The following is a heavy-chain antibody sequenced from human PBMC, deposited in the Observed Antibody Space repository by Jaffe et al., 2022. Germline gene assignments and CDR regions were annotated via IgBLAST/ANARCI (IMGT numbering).Heavy chain of an antibody. J-gene: IGHJ4*02. CDR1: GGSISSSSYY. D-gene: IGHD3-9*01. CDR2: IYYSGST. V-gene: IGHV4-39*01. CDR3: ARLYYDILTGYYGLGYFDY. Sequence: QLQLQESGPGLVKPSETLSLTCTVSGGSISSSSYYWGWIRQPPGKGLEWIGSIYYSGSTYYNPSLKSRVTISVDTSKNQFSLKLSSVTAADTAVYYCARLYYDILTGYYGLGYFDYWGQGTLVTVSS.